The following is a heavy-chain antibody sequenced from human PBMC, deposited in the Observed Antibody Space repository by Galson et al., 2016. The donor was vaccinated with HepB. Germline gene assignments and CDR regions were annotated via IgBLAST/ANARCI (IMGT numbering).Heavy chain of an antibody. CDR2: VFYNGNS. V-gene: IGHV4-59*01. Sequence: SETLSLTCTVSGGFISGYYWSLIRQPPGRGLEWIGHVFYNGNSKYNPSLKSRVTMSVDTSKNQFSLEMSSVTAADTAVYYCARVNFWSGSAQAFDSWGRGTTVTVSS. J-gene: IGHJ3*02. CDR3: ARVNFWSGSAQAFDS. D-gene: IGHD3-3*01. CDR1: GGFISGYY.